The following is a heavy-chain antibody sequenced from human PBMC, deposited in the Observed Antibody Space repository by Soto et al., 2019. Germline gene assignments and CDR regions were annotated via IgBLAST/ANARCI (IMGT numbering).Heavy chain of an antibody. CDR1: GGSISSSSYY. Sequence: KASETLSLTCTVSGGSISSSSYYWGWIRQPPGKGLEWIGGIYYSGSTYYNPSLKSRVTISVDTSKNQFSLKLSSVTAADTTVYYCASLSVVPAAIGRGYFDYWGQGTLVTVSS. V-gene: IGHV4-39*01. J-gene: IGHJ4*02. CDR2: IYYSGST. CDR3: ASLSVVPAAIGRGYFDY. D-gene: IGHD2-2*01.